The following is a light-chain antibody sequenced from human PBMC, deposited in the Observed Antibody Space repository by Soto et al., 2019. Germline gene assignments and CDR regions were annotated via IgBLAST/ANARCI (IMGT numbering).Light chain of an antibody. V-gene: IGLV2-11*01. CDR2: DVI. CDR1: SSDVGAYNF. J-gene: IGLJ3*02. CDR3: QAYDYSLTAAV. Sequence: QSALTQPRSVSGSPGQSVTISCTGTSSDVGAYNFVSWYQQNPGKAPKLIIYDVIKRPSGVPNRFSGSKSGNTASLTISGLQTEDEADYHCQAYDYSLTAAVFGGGTKLTVL.